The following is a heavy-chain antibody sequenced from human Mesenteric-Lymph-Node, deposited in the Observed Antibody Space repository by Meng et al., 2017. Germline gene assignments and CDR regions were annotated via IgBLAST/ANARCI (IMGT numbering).Heavy chain of an antibody. J-gene: IGHJ3*02. CDR3: ARHGGMATPGPSDAFHI. CDR2: TFPGDSDT. V-gene: IGHV5-51*01. CDR1: GYTFTNFW. D-gene: IGHD5-24*01. Sequence: GGSLRLSCKTSGYTFTNFWIGWVRQMPGKGLEWMGITFPGDSDTRYSPSFQGQVTISADKSLRTAYLQWSSLKASDTAMYYCARHGGMATPGPSDAFHIWGQGTMVTVSS.